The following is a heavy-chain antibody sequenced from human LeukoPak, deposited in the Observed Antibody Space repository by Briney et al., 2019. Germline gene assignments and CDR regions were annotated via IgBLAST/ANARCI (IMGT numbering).Heavy chain of an antibody. CDR1: GGTFSSYA. Sequence: ASVKVSCKASGGTFSSYAISWVRQAPGQGLEWMGGIIPIFGTANYAQKFQGRVTITTDESTSIAYMELSSLRSEDTAVYYCARVGSSTTDYFDYWGQGTPVTVSS. J-gene: IGHJ4*02. D-gene: IGHD2-2*01. V-gene: IGHV1-69*05. CDR2: IIPIFGTA. CDR3: ARVGSSTTDYFDY.